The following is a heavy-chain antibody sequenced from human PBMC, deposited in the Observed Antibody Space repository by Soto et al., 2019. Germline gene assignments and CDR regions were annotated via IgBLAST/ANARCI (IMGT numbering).Heavy chain of an antibody. CDR3: ARDDLYGYFFDI. CDR1: GGSISSGGYS. D-gene: IGHD5-18*01. CDR2: IYQRGRT. V-gene: IGHV4-30-2*01. Sequence: QLQLQESGSGLVKPSQTLSLTCAVSGGSISSGGYSWNWIRQPPGKGLEWIGYIYQRGRTSYNPSLRNRVTISVDRSKNQFSLQLSSVTAADTAVYFCARDDLYGYFFDIWGQGTMVTVSS. J-gene: IGHJ3*02.